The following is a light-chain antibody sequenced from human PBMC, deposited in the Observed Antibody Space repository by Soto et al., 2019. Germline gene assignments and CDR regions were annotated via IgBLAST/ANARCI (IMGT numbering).Light chain of an antibody. J-gene: IGLJ3*02. Sequence: QPVLTQPASVSGSPGQSITISCTGTSSDVGGYNYVPWYQQHPGKAPKLMIYEVSNRPSGVSNRFSGSKSGNTASLTISGLQADDEADYYCSSYTGSSTLVFGGGTKLTVL. CDR3: SSYTGSSTLV. V-gene: IGLV2-14*01. CDR1: SSDVGGYNY. CDR2: EVS.